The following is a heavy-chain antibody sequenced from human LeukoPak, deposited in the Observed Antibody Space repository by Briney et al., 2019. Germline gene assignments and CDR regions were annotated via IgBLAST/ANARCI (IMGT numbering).Heavy chain of an antibody. J-gene: IGHJ4*02. V-gene: IGHV3-74*01. CDR2: VNSDGSST. CDR1: GFTFRRYW. D-gene: IGHD6-19*01. Sequence: GGSLRLSCAAPGFTFRRYWMHWVRQAPGKGLVWVSRVNSDGSSTSYGDSVKGRFTISRDNAKNKLSLQMNSLRAEDTAGSYFVRAEGQSFDYWGQGTLVTVSS. CDR3: VRAEGQSFDY.